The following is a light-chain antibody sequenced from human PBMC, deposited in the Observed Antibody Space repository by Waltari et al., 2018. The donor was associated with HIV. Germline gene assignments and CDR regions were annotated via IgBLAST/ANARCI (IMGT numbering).Light chain of an antibody. V-gene: IGLV3-19*01. CDR2: PIH. Sequence: SELTPYPAVSVALGQTVSIPCQGASLRTYYASRYLQKPGQAPVLVISPIHNRPSGIPDRFSGSSSGNTASLTITGAQAEDEGDYYCNSRDRAGHHVVFGGGTKLTVL. J-gene: IGLJ3*02. CDR1: SLRTYY. CDR3: NSRDRAGHHVV.